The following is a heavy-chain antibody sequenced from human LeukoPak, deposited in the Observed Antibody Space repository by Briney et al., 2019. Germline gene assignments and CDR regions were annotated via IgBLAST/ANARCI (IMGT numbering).Heavy chain of an antibody. J-gene: IGHJ4*02. CDR2: IKVDGSET. CDR1: GITLSNYW. Sequence: GGSLRLSCAVSGITLSNYWMTWVCQGPGKGLEWVANIKVDGSETHYLDSVKGRFTISRDNAKNSLYLQMSSQRAEDTTVYYCTRDRWLDYWGQGTLVTVSS. V-gene: IGHV3-7*01. D-gene: IGHD6-19*01. CDR3: TRDRWLDY.